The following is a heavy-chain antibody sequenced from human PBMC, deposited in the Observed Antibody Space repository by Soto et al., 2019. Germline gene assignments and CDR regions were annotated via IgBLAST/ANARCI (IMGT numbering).Heavy chain of an antibody. V-gene: IGHV1-69*01. J-gene: IGHJ4*02. Sequence: QVQLVQSGAEVKKPGSSVKVSCKASGGTFSSYAISWVRQAPGQGLEWMGGIIPIFGTANYAQKFQGRVTITADESTSTAYMELSSLRSEDTAVYYCARGRLFRSTAMDYPVDYWGQGTLVTVSS. D-gene: IGHD5-18*01. CDR2: IIPIFGTA. CDR1: GGTFSSYA. CDR3: ARGRLFRSTAMDYPVDY.